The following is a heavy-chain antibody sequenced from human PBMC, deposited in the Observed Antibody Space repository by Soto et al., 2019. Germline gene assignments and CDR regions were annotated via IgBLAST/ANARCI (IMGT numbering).Heavy chain of an antibody. J-gene: IGHJ4*02. V-gene: IGHV3-7*01. CDR2: INQDGSEK. D-gene: IGHD5-12*01. CDR3: AKYSGYHFDY. CDR1: GFTFSDYW. Sequence: EVPLVESGGGLVQPGESLRLSCAASGFTFSDYWMLWVRQAPGKGLEWLANINQDGSEKYYVDSVKGRFTISRDNGKKSLYLQMNSLRAEDTAVYFCAKYSGYHFDYWGQGTLVTVSS.